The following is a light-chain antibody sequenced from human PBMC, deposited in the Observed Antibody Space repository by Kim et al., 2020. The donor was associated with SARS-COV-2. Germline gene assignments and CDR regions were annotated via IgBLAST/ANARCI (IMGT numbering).Light chain of an antibody. V-gene: IGKV1-39*01. J-gene: IGKJ2*01. CDR2: AAS. Sequence: ASVGDRVTSSCRSSQNIGTYLKWYQQRPGKAPQLLIFAASNLQGGIPSRFSGSGSGTDYTLTITSLQPEDQATYSCQHSHSNPPTFGQGTKVDIK. CDR1: QNIGTY. CDR3: QHSHSNPPT.